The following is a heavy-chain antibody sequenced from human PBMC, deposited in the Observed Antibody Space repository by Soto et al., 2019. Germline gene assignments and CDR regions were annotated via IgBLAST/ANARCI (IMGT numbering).Heavy chain of an antibody. CDR1: GGSFSGYY. Sequence: SETLSLTCSVYGGSFSGYYWSWIRQSPGKGLEGIGEINHSGSTKYNPSLKSRVIISVDTSKSQFSLRLSSVTAADTAVYYCPRGLGNYYYAMDVWGQGTTVTVS. J-gene: IGHJ6*02. V-gene: IGHV4-34*01. CDR2: INHSGST. CDR3: PRGLGNYYYAMDV.